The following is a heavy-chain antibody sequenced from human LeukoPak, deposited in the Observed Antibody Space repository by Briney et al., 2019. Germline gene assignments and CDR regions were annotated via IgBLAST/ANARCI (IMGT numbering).Heavy chain of an antibody. CDR3: AKDYVSGDGYWDFDY. Sequence: ASVKVSCKASGYSFTSYDINWVRQATGQGLEWMGWMNPNSGNTGYAQKFQGRVTMTRSTSISTAYMELSSLRSEDTAVYYCAKDYVSGDGYWDFDYWGQGTLVTVSS. CDR1: GYSFTSYD. CDR2: MNPNSGNT. D-gene: IGHD5-24*01. V-gene: IGHV1-8*01. J-gene: IGHJ4*02.